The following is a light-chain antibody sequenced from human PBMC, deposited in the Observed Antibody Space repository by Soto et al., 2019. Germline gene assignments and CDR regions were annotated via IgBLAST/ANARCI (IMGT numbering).Light chain of an antibody. CDR1: QSVSSN. J-gene: IGKJ2*01. CDR2: GAS. Sequence: EIVMTQSPATLSVSPGERATLSCRASQSVSSNLAWYQQKPGQAPRLPIYGASTRATGIPARFSGSGSGTEFTLTISSLQSEDFAVYYCQQYNNWQTFGQGTKLEIK. V-gene: IGKV3-15*01. CDR3: QQYNNWQT.